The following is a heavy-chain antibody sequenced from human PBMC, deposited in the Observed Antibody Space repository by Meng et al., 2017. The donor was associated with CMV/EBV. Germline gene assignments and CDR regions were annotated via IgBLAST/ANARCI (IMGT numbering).Heavy chain of an antibody. D-gene: IGHD3-10*01. CDR1: GFTVSSNY. CDR3: ARDRGYYGSGSYGDY. CDR2: ISSSSSYI. J-gene: IGHJ4*02. Sequence: GESLKISCAASGFTVSSNYMNWVRQAPGKGLEWVSSISSSSSYIYYADSVKGRFTISRDNAKNSLYLQMNSLRAEDTAVYYCARDRGYYGSGSYGDYWGQGTLVTVSS. V-gene: IGHV3-21*01.